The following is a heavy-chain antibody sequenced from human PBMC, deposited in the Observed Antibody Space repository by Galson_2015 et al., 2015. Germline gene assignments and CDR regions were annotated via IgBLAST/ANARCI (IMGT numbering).Heavy chain of an antibody. Sequence: SLRLSCAASGFTFSSYAMSWVRQAPGKGLEWVSAISGSGGSTYYADSVKGGFTISRDNSKNTLYLQMSSLRAEDTAVYYCVKGIEMATIRVFRVFVRPGDYWGQGTLVTVSS. CDR1: GFTFSSYA. V-gene: IGHV3-23*01. CDR3: VKGIEMATIRVFRVFVRPGDY. J-gene: IGHJ4*02. CDR2: ISGSGGST. D-gene: IGHD5-24*01.